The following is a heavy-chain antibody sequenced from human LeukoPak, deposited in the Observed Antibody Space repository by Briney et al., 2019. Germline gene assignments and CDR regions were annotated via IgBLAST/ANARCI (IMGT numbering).Heavy chain of an antibody. CDR2: ISPYNEYT. J-gene: IGHJ4*02. Sequence: ASVKVSCKASGYTFTRNGIGWVRQAPGQGLEWMGWISPYNEYTDYAQKLQDRVIMTTDTSTGTVSLELKSLRSDDTAVYYCASIQNGYDFDYWGQGTLVTVSS. CDR3: ASIQNGYDFDY. V-gene: IGHV1-18*01. CDR1: GYTFTRNG. D-gene: IGHD5-12*01.